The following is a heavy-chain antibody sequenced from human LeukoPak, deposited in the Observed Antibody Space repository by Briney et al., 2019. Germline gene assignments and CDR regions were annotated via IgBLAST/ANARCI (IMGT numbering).Heavy chain of an antibody. V-gene: IGHV1-46*01. J-gene: IGHJ5*02. CDR3: ARSPYCSSDNCPLDL. CDR1: GYTFTNYY. D-gene: IGHD2-2*01. Sequence: VGSVRVSCNASGYTFTNYYIHWVRQTPGQGLEWIALMNPGGGSTTYAQKLQAKSTMTRETSADTSTTNVYMELNSLRSEDRAVYYCARSPYCSSDNCPLDLWGQGTLVTVSS. CDR2: MNPGGGST.